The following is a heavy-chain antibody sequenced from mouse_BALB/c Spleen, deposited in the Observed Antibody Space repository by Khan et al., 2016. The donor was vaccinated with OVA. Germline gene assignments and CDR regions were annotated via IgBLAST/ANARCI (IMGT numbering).Heavy chain of an antibody. D-gene: IGHD2-2*01. CDR3: TGHGYGAWFAY. Sequence: EVELVESGPELMKPGASVKISCKASGYSFTSYYIHWVMQSHGKSLEWIGYIDPFSGDTTYNQKFKGKATLTVDKSYSPAYLHLSTLTSEDSAVYYCTGHGYGAWFAYWGQGTLVTVSA. J-gene: IGHJ3*01. CDR1: GYSFTSYY. V-gene: IGHV1S135*01. CDR2: IDPFSGDT.